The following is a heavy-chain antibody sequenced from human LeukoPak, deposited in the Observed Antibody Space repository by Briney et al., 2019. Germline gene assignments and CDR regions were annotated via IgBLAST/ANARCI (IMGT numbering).Heavy chain of an antibody. CDR2: IYPGDSDT. Sequence: GESLKISCKGSGYSFTSYWIGWVRQMPGKGLEWMWIIYPGDSDTRYSPSFQGQVTISADKSISTAYLQWSSLKASDTAMYYCARLGHSSSWYYWFDPWGQRTLVTVSS. CDR1: GYSFTSYW. CDR3: ARLGHSSSWYYWFDP. V-gene: IGHV5-51*01. D-gene: IGHD6-13*01. J-gene: IGHJ5*02.